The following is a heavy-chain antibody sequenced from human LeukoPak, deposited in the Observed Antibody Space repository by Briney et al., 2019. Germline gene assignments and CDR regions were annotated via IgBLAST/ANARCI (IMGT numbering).Heavy chain of an antibody. V-gene: IGHV3-30*18. J-gene: IGHJ4*02. CDR2: ISYDGSNK. D-gene: IGHD2-2*01. CDR1: GFTFSSYG. CDR3: AKGQSQLPNDY. Sequence: PGRSLRLSCAASGFTFSSYGMHWVRQAPGKGLEWVAVISYDGSNKYYADSVKGRFTISRDNSKNTLYLQMNSLRAEDTAVYYCAKGQSQLPNDYWGQGTLVTVSS.